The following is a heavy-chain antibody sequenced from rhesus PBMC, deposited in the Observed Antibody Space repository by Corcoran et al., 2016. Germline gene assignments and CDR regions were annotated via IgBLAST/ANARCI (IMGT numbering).Heavy chain of an antibody. CDR3: TKSEYSGGADYFDY. Sequence: QVQLKESGPGLVKPSETLSLTCAVSGGSISRGYGWGWIRPPPGKGLEWIVTVYSSTGNTYYDPSLKSRVTISKDTSKNQFSLKLSSVTAADTAVYYCTKSEYSGGADYFDYWGQGVLVTVSS. J-gene: IGHJ4*01. CDR1: GGSISRGYG. D-gene: IGHD6-37*01. CDR2: VYSSTGNT. V-gene: IGHV4S7*01.